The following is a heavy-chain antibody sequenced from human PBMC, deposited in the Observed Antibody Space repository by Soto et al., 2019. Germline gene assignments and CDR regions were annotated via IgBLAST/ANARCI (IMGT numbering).Heavy chain of an antibody. Sequence: ASVKVSCKASGYTFTSYAMHWVRQAPGQRLEWMGCFNAGNGKTKYSQKFQGRVTMTEDTSTSTAYMELSSLRSEDTAVYYCATLGGFGVRDVWGQGTTVTVSS. CDR2: FNAGNGKT. CDR3: ATLGGFGVRDV. V-gene: IGHV1-3*01. CDR1: GYTFTSYA. J-gene: IGHJ6*02. D-gene: IGHD3-10*01.